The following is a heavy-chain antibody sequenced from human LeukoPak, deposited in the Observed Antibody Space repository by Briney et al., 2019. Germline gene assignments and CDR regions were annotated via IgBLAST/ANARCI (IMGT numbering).Heavy chain of an antibody. CDR1: GYTFTLYG. J-gene: IGHJ6*03. V-gene: IGHV1-18*01. CDR2: ISGYNGNT. CDR3: ARVTQWLRYIYYYYYMDV. D-gene: IGHD6-19*01. Sequence: ASVKVSCKASGYTFTLYGITWVRQAPGQGFEWMGWISGYNGNTNYAQNFQGRVTMTRDISTSTAYMELRSLRSDDTAVYYCARVTQWLRYIYYYYYMDVWGKGTTVTVSS.